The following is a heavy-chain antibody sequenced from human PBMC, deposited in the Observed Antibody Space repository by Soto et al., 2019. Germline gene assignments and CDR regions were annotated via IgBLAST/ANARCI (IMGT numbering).Heavy chain of an antibody. CDR2: ISYDGSNK. CDR3: AKDLGLTMIVVVREHAFDI. CDR1: GFTFSSYG. V-gene: IGHV3-30*18. D-gene: IGHD3-22*01. J-gene: IGHJ3*02. Sequence: LRLSCAASGFTFSSYGMHWVRQAPGKGLEWVAVISYDGSNKYYADSVKGRFTISRDNSKNTLYLQMNSLRAEDTAVYYCAKDLGLTMIVVVREHAFDIWGQGTMVTVSS.